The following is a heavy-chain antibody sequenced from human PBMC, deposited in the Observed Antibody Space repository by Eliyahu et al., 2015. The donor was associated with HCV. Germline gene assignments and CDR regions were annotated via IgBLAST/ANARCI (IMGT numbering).Heavy chain of an antibody. CDR2: IIPIFGTA. Sequence: QVQLVQSGAEVKKPGSSVKVSCKASGGTFSSYAISWVRQAPGQGLEWMGGIIPIFGTANYAQKFQGRVTITADKSTSTAYMELSSLRSEDTAVYYCARVGVGYCSSTSCLPFWDYWGQGTLVTVSS. J-gene: IGHJ4*02. CDR1: GGTFSSYA. CDR3: ARVGVGYCSSTSCLPFWDY. D-gene: IGHD2-2*01. V-gene: IGHV1-69*06.